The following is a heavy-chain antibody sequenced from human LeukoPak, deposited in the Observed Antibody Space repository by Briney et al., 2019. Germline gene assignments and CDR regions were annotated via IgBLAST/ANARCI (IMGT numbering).Heavy chain of an antibody. CDR1: GGSISSSSYY. CDR2: FYYSGNT. J-gene: IGHJ6*03. V-gene: IGHV4-39*07. Sequence: SETLSLTCNVSGGSISSSSYYRGWIRQPPGKGLEWIGSFYYSGNTYYNPSLKSRVTISVDTSKNQFSLKLTSVTAADTAVYYAARSNYALYYYYYMDVWGKGTTVTVSS. D-gene: IGHD3-16*01. CDR3: ARSNYALYYYYYMDV.